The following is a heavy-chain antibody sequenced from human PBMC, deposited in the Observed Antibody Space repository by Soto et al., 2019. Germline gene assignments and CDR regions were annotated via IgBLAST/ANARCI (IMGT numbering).Heavy chain of an antibody. CDR2: INGCTGQL. J-gene: IGHJ6*02. D-gene: IGHD2-8*01. Sequence: ASVKVSCKSSGDTHSTHDMHWVRQAPGQFLEWMGWINGCTGQLKHSHRFQDSISITRDTSASTAYMELSSLRSEDTAVYYCARGKVMEENYYYYGLDIWGQGTTVTVYS. CDR1: GDTHSTHD. CDR3: ARGKVMEENYYYYGLDI. V-gene: IGHV1-3*01.